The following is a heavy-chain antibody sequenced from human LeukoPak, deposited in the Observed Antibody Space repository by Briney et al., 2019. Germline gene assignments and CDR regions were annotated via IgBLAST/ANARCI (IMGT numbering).Heavy chain of an antibody. CDR3: ARDYYDSRGSRSFAFDL. CDR2: ISSSSSYK. CDR1: AFTFSGYS. Sequence: GGSLRPSCAASAFTFSGYSMNWVRQAPGKGLEWVSFISSSSSYKYYADSVKGRFTISRDNAKNSLFLQMNSLRAEDTAVYYCARDYYDSRGSRSFAFDLWGQGTMVTVSS. D-gene: IGHD3-22*01. V-gene: IGHV3-21*01. J-gene: IGHJ3*01.